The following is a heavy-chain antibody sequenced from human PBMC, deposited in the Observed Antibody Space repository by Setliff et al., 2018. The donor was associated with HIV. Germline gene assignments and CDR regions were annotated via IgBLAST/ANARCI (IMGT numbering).Heavy chain of an antibody. CDR2: INPSSGRT. D-gene: IGHD3-16*01. CDR1: GYTFTDNY. CDR3: TRDYAHYFDF. Sequence: ASVKVPCKASGYTFTDNYLHWVRQAPGQGLEWVAWINPSSGRTDYAQRFQGRVTLTSDSSISTAYMELSRLRSDDTATYYCTRDYAHYFDFWGQGTLVTVSS. V-gene: IGHV1-2*02. J-gene: IGHJ4*02.